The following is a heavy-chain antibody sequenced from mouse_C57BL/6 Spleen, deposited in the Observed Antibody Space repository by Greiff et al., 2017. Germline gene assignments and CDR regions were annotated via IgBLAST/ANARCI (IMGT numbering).Heavy chain of an antibody. Sequence: DVKLVESGGGLVKPGGSLKLSCAASGFTFSDYGMHWVRQAPEKGLEWVAYLSSGSSTIYYADTVKGRFTIFRDNAKNTLFLQMTSLRSEDTAMYYCARGGYSNYVDYWGQGTTLTVSS. CDR3: ARGGYSNYVDY. J-gene: IGHJ2*01. D-gene: IGHD2-5*01. CDR2: LSSGSSTI. CDR1: GFTFSDYG. V-gene: IGHV5-17*01.